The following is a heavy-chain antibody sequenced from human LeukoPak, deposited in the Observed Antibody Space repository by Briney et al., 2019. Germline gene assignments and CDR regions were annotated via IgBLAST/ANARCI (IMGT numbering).Heavy chain of an antibody. CDR1: GDSASSNTAA. CDR3: ARAVKLDFDC. Sequence: SQTLSLTCAISGDSASSNTAAWNWIRQSPPRGLEWLGRTYYRSKWYDDYAESVKSRITINPDTSKNQFSLQLNSVTPEDTAVYYCARAVKLDFDCWGQGTLVTVSS. J-gene: IGHJ4*02. V-gene: IGHV6-1*01. D-gene: IGHD4-23*01. CDR2: TYYRSKWYD.